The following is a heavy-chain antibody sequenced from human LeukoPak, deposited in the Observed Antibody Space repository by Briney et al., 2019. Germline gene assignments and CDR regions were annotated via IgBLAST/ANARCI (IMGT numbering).Heavy chain of an antibody. D-gene: IGHD3-3*01. Sequence: PGGSLRLSCAASGFTFSDYYMSWLRQAPGKGLEGVSYISSRSNSIYYADSVKGRFTISRDNAKNSLYLQMNSLRAEDTAVYYCARDQYYDFWSGHRTFDYWGQGTLVIVSS. CDR1: GFTFSDYY. J-gene: IGHJ4*02. V-gene: IGHV3-11*04. CDR3: ARDQYYDFWSGHRTFDY. CDR2: ISSRSNSI.